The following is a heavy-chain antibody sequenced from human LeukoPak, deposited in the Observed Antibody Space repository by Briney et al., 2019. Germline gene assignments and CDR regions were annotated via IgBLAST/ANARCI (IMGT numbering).Heavy chain of an antibody. CDR2: IYYSGST. J-gene: IGHJ5*02. Sequence: PSETLSLTCTVSGGSISSSSYYWGWIRQPPGKGLEWIGSIYYSGSTYYNPSLKSRVTISVDTSKNQFSLKLSSVTAADTAVYYCARESESYYDSSGYPPFRSDPWGQGTLVTVSS. D-gene: IGHD3-22*01. V-gene: IGHV4-39*07. CDR1: GGSISSSSYY. CDR3: ARESESYYDSSGYPPFRSDP.